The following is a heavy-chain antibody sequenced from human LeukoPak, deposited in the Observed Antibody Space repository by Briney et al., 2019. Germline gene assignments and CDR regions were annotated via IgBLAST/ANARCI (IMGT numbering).Heavy chain of an antibody. D-gene: IGHD3-22*01. CDR1: GFTFSSYS. J-gene: IGHJ4*02. CDR3: ARVPRGLLRSFDY. CDR2: ISSSSSYI. Sequence: GGSLRLSCAASGFTFSSYSMNWVRQAPGKGLEWVSSISSSSSYIYYADSVKGRFTISRDNAKNSLYLQMNSLRAEDTAVYYCARVPRGLLRSFDYWGQGTLVTVSS. V-gene: IGHV3-21*01.